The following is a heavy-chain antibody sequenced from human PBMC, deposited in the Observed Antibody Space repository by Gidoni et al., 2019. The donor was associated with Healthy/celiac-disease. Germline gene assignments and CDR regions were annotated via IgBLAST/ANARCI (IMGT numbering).Heavy chain of an antibody. V-gene: IGHV2-5*02. CDR1: GFSLSTSGVG. J-gene: IGHJ4*02. Sequence: QITLKESGPTLVKPTQTLTLTCTFSGFSLSTSGVGVGWIRQPPGKALEWLALIYWDDDKRYSPSLKSRLTITKDTSKNQVVLTMTNMDPVDTATYYCAHQSSSFQSPTFFDYWGQGTLVTVSS. CDR3: AHQSSSFQSPTFFDY. D-gene: IGHD6-13*01. CDR2: IYWDDDK.